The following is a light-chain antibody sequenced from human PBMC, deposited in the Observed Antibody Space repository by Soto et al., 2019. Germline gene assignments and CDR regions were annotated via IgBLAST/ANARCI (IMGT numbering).Light chain of an antibody. V-gene: IGKV1-39*01. CDR2: AAS. CDR1: QSISSY. Sequence: DIHMTQSPSSLSASVGDRVTITCRASQSISSYVNWYQQKSGQAPKLLIYAASSLRSGVPSRFSGTGSGTDFTLTITCLQPEDFASYHCQQSYSTPPTFGQGTKLEIK. CDR3: QQSYSTPPT. J-gene: IGKJ2*01.